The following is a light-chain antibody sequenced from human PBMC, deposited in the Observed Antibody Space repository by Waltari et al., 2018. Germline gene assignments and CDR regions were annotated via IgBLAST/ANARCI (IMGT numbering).Light chain of an antibody. CDR2: GAS. CDR3: QHYLRLPVT. J-gene: IGKJ1*01. V-gene: IGKV3-20*01. Sequence: SCRASPSVSRALTWYQQKPGQAPRLLIYGASTRAPGIPDRFSGSGSGTDFSLTISRLEPDDFAVYYCQHYLRLPVTFGQGTTVEV. CDR1: PSVSRA.